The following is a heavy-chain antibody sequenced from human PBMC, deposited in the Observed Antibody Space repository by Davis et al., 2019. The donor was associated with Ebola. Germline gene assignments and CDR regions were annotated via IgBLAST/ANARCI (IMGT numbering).Heavy chain of an antibody. CDR1: GGSFSGYY. CDR2: ISNSGST. V-gene: IGHV4-34*01. D-gene: IGHD2-2*01. Sequence: MPSETLSLTCAVYGGSFSGYYWSWIRQPPGKVLAWIGEISNSGSTNYNPSLKSRVTISVDTSKNQFSLKLSSVTAADTAVYYCARELGYCISTSCYSGWFDPWGQGTLVTVSS. CDR3: ARELGYCISTSCYSGWFDP. J-gene: IGHJ5*02.